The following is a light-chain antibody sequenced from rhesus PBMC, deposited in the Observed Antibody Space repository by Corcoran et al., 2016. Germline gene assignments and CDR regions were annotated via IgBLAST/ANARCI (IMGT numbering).Light chain of an antibody. CDR2: GTS. CDR1: QGMSNA. CDR3: QQGFTRPYT. V-gene: IGKV1-33*02. Sequence: DIQMSQSPSSLSASVGDTVTITCRASQGMSNALAWYQQKPGTAPKLLIYGTSPLEDGVPSRFSGSRSGTDFTLTIDSLQPEDFGTYYCQQGFTRPYTFGQGTKVEIE. J-gene: IGKJ2*01.